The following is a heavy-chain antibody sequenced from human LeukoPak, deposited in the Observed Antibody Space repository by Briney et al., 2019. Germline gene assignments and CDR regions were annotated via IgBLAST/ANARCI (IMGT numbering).Heavy chain of an antibody. CDR2: FYSVGST. Sequence: GGSLRLSCAASGFSVSSNYMTWVPQAPGKGLEWVSVFYSVGSTYYADSVKGRFTISRHYSKNTLYIQMNSVRAEETAVYYCARSLYSSSWYGTWGQGTLVTVSS. J-gene: IGHJ4*02. CDR1: GFSVSSNY. V-gene: IGHV3-53*01. D-gene: IGHD6-13*01. CDR3: ARSLYSSSWYGT.